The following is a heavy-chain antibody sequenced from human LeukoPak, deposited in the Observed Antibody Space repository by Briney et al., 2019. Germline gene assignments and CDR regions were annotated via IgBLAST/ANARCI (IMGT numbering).Heavy chain of an antibody. D-gene: IGHD3-3*01. CDR2: XXXXXXGT. Sequence: ASVKVSCKASGYTFTGYYXXXXXXXPXXXXXXXXXXXXXXXGTNYAQKFQGRVTMTRDTSISTAYMELSRLRSDDTAVYYCARANAPRYYDFWSGYTDAFDIWGQGTMVTVSS. J-gene: IGHJ3*02. CDR3: ARANAPRYYDFWSGYTDAFDI. V-gene: IGHV1-2*02. CDR1: GYTFTGYY.